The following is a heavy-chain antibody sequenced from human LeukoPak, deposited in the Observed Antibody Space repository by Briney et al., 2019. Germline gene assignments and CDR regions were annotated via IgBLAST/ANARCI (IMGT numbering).Heavy chain of an antibody. V-gene: IGHV3-11*01. J-gene: IGHJ4*02. D-gene: IGHD3-22*01. Sequence: GGSLRLSCAASGFTFSDYYMSWIRQAPGKGLEWISYICDSGRTIYYADSVKGRFTISRDNAKNSVYLQMNNLGAEGTAVYYCARDRLGDYDHSGYYDKWGQGTLVTVSS. CDR2: ICDSGRTI. CDR3: ARDRLGDYDHSGYYDK. CDR1: GFTFSDYY.